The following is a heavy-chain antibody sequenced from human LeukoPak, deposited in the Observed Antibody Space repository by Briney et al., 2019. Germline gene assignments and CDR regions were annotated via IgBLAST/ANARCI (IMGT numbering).Heavy chain of an antibody. CDR3: ARQSGDFDY. J-gene: IGHJ4*02. V-gene: IGHV1-2*02. CDR1: EYTFTDFY. CDR2: IIPNSGGT. D-gene: IGHD3-3*01. Sequence: GASVKVSCKASEYTFTDFYIHWVRQAPGQGLEWMGWIIPNSGGTHFARKFQGRVTMTRDTSVTTAYMELSSLTSDDTAVYYCARQSGDFDYWGQGTLVTVSS.